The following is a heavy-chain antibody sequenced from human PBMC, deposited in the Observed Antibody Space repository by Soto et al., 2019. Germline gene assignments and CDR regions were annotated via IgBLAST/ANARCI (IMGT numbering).Heavy chain of an antibody. D-gene: IGHD3-22*01. CDR2: VNHGGTS. Sequence: SETLSLTCAVHGGSFSGYYWDLIRQPPWKGLEWIGEVNHGGTSNYNPSLKSRAIISVDTSKNQFSLKLSSVTAADTAVYYCAIWKGERYYYDKFDHRGKGTLVTVPS. CDR3: AIWKGERYYYDKFDH. CDR1: GGSFSGYY. V-gene: IGHV4-34*01. J-gene: IGHJ4*02.